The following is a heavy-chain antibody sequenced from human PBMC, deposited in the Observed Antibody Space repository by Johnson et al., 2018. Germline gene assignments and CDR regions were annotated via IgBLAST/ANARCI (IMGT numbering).Heavy chain of an antibody. D-gene: IGHD1/OR15-1a*01. CDR2: ISWNSGSI. V-gene: IGHV3-9*01. CDR3: EKDVGRQEQYYYYSLDV. CDR1: GFTFDDYA. J-gene: IGHJ6*03. Sequence: VQLVESGGGLVQPGRSLRLSCAASGFTFDDYAMHWVRQAPGKGLEWVSGISWNSGSIGYADSVKGRFTISRDNAKTSLYLQMNSLRAEGTALYYFEKDVGRQEQYYYYSLDVGGKGTTVTVSS.